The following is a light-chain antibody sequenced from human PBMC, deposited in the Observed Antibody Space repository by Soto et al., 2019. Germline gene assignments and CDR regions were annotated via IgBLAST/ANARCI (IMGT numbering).Light chain of an antibody. Sequence: QSVLTQPPSASGTPGQRVTISCSGSSSNIGGNTVNWYQQVPGTAPRLVIYNDRQRPSGVPDRFSASKSGTSASLAISGLQSEDEADYYCATWDASLSLLYVFGTGTKVTGL. CDR1: SSNIGGNT. J-gene: IGLJ1*01. CDR3: ATWDASLSLLYV. V-gene: IGLV1-44*01. CDR2: NDR.